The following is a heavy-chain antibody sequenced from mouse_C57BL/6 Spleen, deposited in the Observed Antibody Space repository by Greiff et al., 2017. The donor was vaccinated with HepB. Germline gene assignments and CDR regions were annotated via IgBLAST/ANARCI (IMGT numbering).Heavy chain of an antibody. V-gene: IGHV5-4*01. J-gene: IGHJ3*01. CDR3: ARAENDYAWFAY. D-gene: IGHD2-4*01. CDR2: ISDGGSYT. CDR1: GFTFSSYA. Sequence: EVQLQESGGGLVKPGGSLKLSCAASGFTFSSYAMSWVRQTPEKRLEWVATISDGGSYTYYPDNVKGRFTISRDNAKNNPYLHMSHLKSEDTAMYYGARAENDYAWFAYWGQGTLVTVSA.